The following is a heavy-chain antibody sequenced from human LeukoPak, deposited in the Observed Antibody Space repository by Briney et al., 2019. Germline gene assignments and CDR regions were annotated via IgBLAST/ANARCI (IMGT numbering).Heavy chain of an antibody. V-gene: IGHV4-59*11. CDR2: ISYIGST. Sequence: PSETLSLTCAVSDDSFSSHYWTWIRQPPGKGLEWIGYISYIGSTNYNPSLKSRVTISIDTSRNQFSLRLSSVTAADTAVYYCARDLVTVTKGFDIWGQGTMVTVSS. CDR3: ARDLVTVTKGFDI. CDR1: DDSFSSHY. D-gene: IGHD4-17*01. J-gene: IGHJ3*02.